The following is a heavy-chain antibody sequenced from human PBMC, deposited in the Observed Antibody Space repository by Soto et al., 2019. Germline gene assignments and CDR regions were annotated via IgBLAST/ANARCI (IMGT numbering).Heavy chain of an antibody. D-gene: IGHD3-22*01. CDR3: ARLNNDSSGYMDY. CDR2: IYPGDSDT. V-gene: IGHV5-51*01. Sequence: GESLKISCNGSGYSFTSYWICWVRQMPGKGLEWMGIIYPGDSDTRYSPSFQGQVTISADKSISTAYLQWSSLKASDTAMYYCARLNNDSSGYMDYWGQGTLVTVSS. CDR1: GYSFTSYW. J-gene: IGHJ4*02.